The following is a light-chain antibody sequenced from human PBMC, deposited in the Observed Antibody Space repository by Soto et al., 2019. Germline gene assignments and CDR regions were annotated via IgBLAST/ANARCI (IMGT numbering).Light chain of an antibody. Sequence: EIVLTQSPATLSLSPGESATLSCRASPSVSSYLAWYQQKPGQAPRRRIYDASNRSTGIPARFSGSGSGTDCTLTISSLEPADFAVYYCRQRSNWPRELTFGGGTKVEIK. J-gene: IGKJ4*01. CDR2: DAS. CDR1: PSVSSY. V-gene: IGKV3-11*01. CDR3: RQRSNWPRELT.